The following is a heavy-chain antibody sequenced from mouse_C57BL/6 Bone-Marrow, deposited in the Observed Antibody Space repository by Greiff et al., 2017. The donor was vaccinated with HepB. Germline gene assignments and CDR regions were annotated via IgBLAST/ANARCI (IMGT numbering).Heavy chain of an antibody. Sequence: QVQLKQPGAELVKPGASVKLSCKASGYTFTSYWMHWVKQRPGQGLEWIGMIHPNSGSTNYNEKFKSKATLTVDKSSSTAYMQLSSLTSEDSAVYYCARGENSNYESAMDYWGQGTSVTVSS. V-gene: IGHV1-64*01. CDR2: IHPNSGST. CDR3: ARGENSNYESAMDY. D-gene: IGHD2-5*01. J-gene: IGHJ4*01. CDR1: GYTFTSYW.